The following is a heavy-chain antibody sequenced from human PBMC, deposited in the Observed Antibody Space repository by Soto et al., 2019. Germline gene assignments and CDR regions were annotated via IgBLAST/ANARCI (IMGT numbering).Heavy chain of an antibody. V-gene: IGHV1-8*01. J-gene: IGHJ5*02. CDR2: VNPKSGNT. Sequence: QVQLVQSGAEVKKPGASVKVSCKASGYSFSTYDINWVRQAAGQGLEWMGWVNPKSGNTDYAQRFRGRVTMTSNTSISTAYRELSALTPEDTAVYYCARPYCDSTSCDTAWFDPWGQGTLVTVSS. CDR3: ARPYCDSTSCDTAWFDP. D-gene: IGHD2-2*02. CDR1: GYSFSTYD.